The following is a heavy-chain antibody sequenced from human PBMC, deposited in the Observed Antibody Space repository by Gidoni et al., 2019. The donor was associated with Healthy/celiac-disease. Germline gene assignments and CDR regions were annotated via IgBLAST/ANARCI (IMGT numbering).Heavy chain of an antibody. Sequence: QVQLQESGPGLVKPSQPLSLPCTVSGGSISSGDYYWSWIRQPPGKGLEWIGYIYYSGSTYYNPSLKSRVTISVDTSKNQFSLKLSSVTAADTAVYYCARGYSSGYYYAHYWYFDLWGRGTLVTVSS. V-gene: IGHV4-30-4*01. J-gene: IGHJ2*01. CDR1: GGSISSGDYY. CDR3: ARGYSSGYYYAHYWYFDL. D-gene: IGHD3-22*01. CDR2: IYYSGST.